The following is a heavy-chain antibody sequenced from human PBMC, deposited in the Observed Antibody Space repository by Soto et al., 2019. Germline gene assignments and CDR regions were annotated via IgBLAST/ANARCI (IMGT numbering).Heavy chain of an antibody. CDR3: ARDQGHSSSPTYGMDV. D-gene: IGHD6-6*01. V-gene: IGHV3-11*06. Sequence: QVQLVESGGGLVKPGGSLRLSCAASRFTFSDYYMSWIRQAPGKGLEWVAYISTRISYTNYADSVRGRFTISRDNAKNSVYPQMNSLRAEDTAVYFCARDQGHSSSPTYGMDVWGQGTTVIVSS. CDR1: RFTFSDYY. CDR2: ISTRISYT. J-gene: IGHJ6*02.